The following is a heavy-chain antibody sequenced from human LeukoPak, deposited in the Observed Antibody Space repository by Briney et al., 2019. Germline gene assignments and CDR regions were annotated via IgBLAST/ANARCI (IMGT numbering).Heavy chain of an antibody. J-gene: IGHJ4*02. CDR2: INHSGST. Sequence: SETLSLTCAVYGGSFSGYYWSWIRQPPGKGLEWIGEINHSGSTNYNPSLKSRVTISVDTSKNQFSLKPSSVTAADAAVYYCASADFWSGYPSSWSQGTLVTVSS. D-gene: IGHD3-3*01. CDR3: ASADFWSGYPSS. CDR1: GGSFSGYY. V-gene: IGHV4-34*01.